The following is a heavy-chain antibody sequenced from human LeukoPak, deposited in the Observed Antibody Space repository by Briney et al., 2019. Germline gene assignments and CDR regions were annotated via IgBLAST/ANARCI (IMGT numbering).Heavy chain of an antibody. Sequence: PGGSLRLSCAASGFTFGIYGMNWVRQSPGKGPEWVSHISHDSDTKYYVDSVKGRFSMSRDNAKRSLYLQMDSLRVEDTAVYYCARATRQGYDYWGQGTLVTVSS. J-gene: IGHJ4*02. V-gene: IGHV3-48*04. CDR3: ARATRQGYDY. CDR2: ISHDSDTK. CDR1: GFTFGIYG. D-gene: IGHD3-22*01.